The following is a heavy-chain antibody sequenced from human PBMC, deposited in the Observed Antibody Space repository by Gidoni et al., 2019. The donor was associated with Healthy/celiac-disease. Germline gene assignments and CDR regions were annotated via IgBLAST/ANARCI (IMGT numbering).Heavy chain of an antibody. CDR2: IIPIFGTA. J-gene: IGHJ6*02. CDR1: GGTFSSYA. V-gene: IGHV1-69*01. Sequence: QVQLVQSGAEVKKPGSSVKVSCKASGGTFSSYAISWVRQAPGQGLEWMGGIIPIFGTANYAQKFQGRVTITADESTSTAYMELSSLRSEDTAVYYCARSSQDFWSGLYYYYGMDVWGQGTTVTVSS. CDR3: ARSSQDFWSGLYYYYGMDV. D-gene: IGHD3-3*01.